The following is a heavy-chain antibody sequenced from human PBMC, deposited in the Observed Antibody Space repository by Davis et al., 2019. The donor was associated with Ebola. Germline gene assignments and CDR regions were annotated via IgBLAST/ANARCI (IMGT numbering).Heavy chain of an antibody. CDR2: ISYDGSNK. V-gene: IGHV3-30-3*01. CDR3: ARDNRGYSYGYCGY. J-gene: IGHJ4*02. Sequence: GGSLRLSCAASGFTFSSYAMHWVRQAPGKGLEWVAVISYDGSNKYYADSVKGRFTISRDNSKNTLYLQMNSLRAEDTAVYYCARDNRGYSYGYCGYWGQGTLVTVSS. CDR1: GFTFSSYA. D-gene: IGHD5-18*01.